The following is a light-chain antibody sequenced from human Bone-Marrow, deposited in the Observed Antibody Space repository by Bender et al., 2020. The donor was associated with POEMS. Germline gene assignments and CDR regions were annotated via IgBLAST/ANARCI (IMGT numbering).Light chain of an antibody. Sequence: QLVLTQSPSASASPGASVKLTCTLSRGRISYAIAWHQQQPEKGPRYLMKVNSDGSHSKGDGIPDRFSGSSSGAERYLTISSLQSEDEADYYCQTWGTDIRGVLFGGGTKLTVL. J-gene: IGLJ2*01. CDR2: VNSDGSH. V-gene: IGLV4-69*01. CDR1: RGRISYA. CDR3: QTWGTDIRGVL.